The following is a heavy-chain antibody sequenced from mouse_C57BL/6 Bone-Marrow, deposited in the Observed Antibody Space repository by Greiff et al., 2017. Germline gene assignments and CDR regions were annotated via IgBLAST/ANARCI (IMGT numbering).Heavy chain of an antibody. D-gene: IGHD1-1*01. J-gene: IGHJ2*01. CDR3: ARVDYGSSLYYFDY. V-gene: IGHV1-18*01. Sequence: EVQLQQSGPELVKPGASVKIPCKASGYTFTDYNMDWVKQSHGKSLEWIGDINPNNGGTIYNQKFKGKATLTVDKSSSTAYMELRSLTSEDTAVYYCARVDYGSSLYYFDYWGQGTTLTVSS. CDR2: INPNNGGT. CDR1: GYTFTDYN.